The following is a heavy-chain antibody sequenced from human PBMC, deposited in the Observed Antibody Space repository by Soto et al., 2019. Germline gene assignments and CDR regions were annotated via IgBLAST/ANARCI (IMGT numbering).Heavy chain of an antibody. CDR1: GFTFSSYA. D-gene: IGHD5-12*01. V-gene: IGHV3-23*01. Sequence: HPGGSLRLSCAASGFTFSSYAMSWVRQAPGKGLEWVSAISGSGGSTYYADSVKGRFTISRDNSKNTLYLQMNSLRAEDTAVYYCAETEGRDGYNDRWDWGQGTLVTVSS. CDR3: AETEGRDGYNDRWD. CDR2: ISGSGGST. J-gene: IGHJ4*02.